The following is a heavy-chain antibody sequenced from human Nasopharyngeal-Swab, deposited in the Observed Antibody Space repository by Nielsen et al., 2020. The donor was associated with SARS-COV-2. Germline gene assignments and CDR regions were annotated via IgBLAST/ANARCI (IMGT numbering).Heavy chain of an antibody. D-gene: IGHD3-9*01. Sequence: SETLSLTCAVYGGSFSGYYWSWIRQPPGKGLEWIGEINHSGSTTYNPSLKSRVTISVDTSKNQFSLKLSSVTAADTAVYYCARDYYDILTGYYRIDAFDIWGQGTMVTVSS. CDR3: ARDYYDILTGYYRIDAFDI. CDR1: GGSFSGYY. CDR2: INHSGST. V-gene: IGHV4-34*01. J-gene: IGHJ3*02.